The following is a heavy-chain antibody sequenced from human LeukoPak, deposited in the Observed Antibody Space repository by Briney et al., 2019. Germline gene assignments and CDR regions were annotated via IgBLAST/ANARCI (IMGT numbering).Heavy chain of an antibody. Sequence: ASVKVSCKVYGYTLTELSMHWVRQAPGKGLEWMGGFDPEDGETIYAQKFQGRVTMTEDKSTDTAYMELSSLRSEDTAVYYCARGVGATISYYHYYIDVWGKGTTVTVSS. CDR2: FDPEDGET. CDR1: GYTLTELS. CDR3: ARGVGATISYYHYYIDV. J-gene: IGHJ6*03. D-gene: IGHD1-26*01. V-gene: IGHV1-24*01.